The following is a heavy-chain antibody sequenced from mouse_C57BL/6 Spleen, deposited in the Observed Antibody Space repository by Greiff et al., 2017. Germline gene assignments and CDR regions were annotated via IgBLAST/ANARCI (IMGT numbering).Heavy chain of an antibody. D-gene: IGHD3-2*02. CDR2: INPSTGGT. V-gene: IGHV1-42*01. CDR3: ARGAAQAPWFAY. CDR1: GYSFTGYY. J-gene: IGHJ3*01. Sequence: VQLQQSGPELVKPGASVKISCKASGYSFTGYYMNWVKQSPEKSLEWIGEINPSTGGTTYNQKFKAKDTLTVDKSSSTAYMQLKSLTSEDSAVYYCARGAAQAPWFAYWGQGTLVTVSA.